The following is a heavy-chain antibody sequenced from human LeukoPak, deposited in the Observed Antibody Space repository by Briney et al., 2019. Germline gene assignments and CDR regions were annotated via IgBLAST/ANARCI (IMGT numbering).Heavy chain of an antibody. CDR2: ISTSGGNT. Sequence: GGSLRLSCAASGFTFSSYAMSWVRQAPGKGLEWVSAISTSGGNTYCADSVKGRFTISRDNSKNTLYLQMNSLRAEDTAIYYCARSASSGYHIWGQGTMVTVSS. V-gene: IGHV3-23*01. CDR1: GFTFSSYA. CDR3: ARSASSGYHI. D-gene: IGHD3-22*01. J-gene: IGHJ3*02.